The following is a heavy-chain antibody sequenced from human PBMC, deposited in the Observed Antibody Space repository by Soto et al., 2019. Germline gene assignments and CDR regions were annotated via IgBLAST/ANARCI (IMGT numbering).Heavy chain of an antibody. CDR1: GFTFSNYG. J-gene: IGHJ6*02. CDR2: IWYDGNNK. D-gene: IGHD5-12*01. Sequence: SGGSLRLSCAASGFTFSNYGMHWVRQAPGKGLEWVAVIWYDGNNKYYADSVKGRFTISRDNSNNTLYVHMTSLRSEDTAVYYCVRVGGYDSYYYGMDFWGQGTTGTV. V-gene: IGHV3-33*01. CDR3: VRVGGYDSYYYGMDF.